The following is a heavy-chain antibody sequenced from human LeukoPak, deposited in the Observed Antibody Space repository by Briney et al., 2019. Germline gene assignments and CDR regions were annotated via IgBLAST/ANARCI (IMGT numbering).Heavy chain of an antibody. V-gene: IGHV1-2*02. D-gene: IGHD3-10*01. CDR2: INPNSGGT. Sequence: ASVKVSCKASGYTFTGYYMHWVRQAPGQGLEWMGWINPNSGGTNYAQKFQGRVTMTRDTSISTAYMELSRLRSDDTAVYYCARVFRSIHGSGSYYTNHPFDYWGQGTLVTVSS. CDR1: GYTFTGYY. CDR3: ARVFRSIHGSGSYYTNHPFDY. J-gene: IGHJ4*02.